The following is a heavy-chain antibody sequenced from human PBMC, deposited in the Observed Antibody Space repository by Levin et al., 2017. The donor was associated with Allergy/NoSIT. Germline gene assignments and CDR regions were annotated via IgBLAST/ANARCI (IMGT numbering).Heavy chain of an antibody. CDR3: AREGYGLYGMDV. Sequence: GGSLRLSCAASGFTFSDYYMSWIRQAPGKGLEWVSYISSSSSYTNYADSVKGRFTISRDNAKNSLYLQMNSLRAEDTAVYYCAREGYGLYGMDVWGQGTTVTVSS. D-gene: IGHD5-12*01. CDR1: GFTFSDYY. V-gene: IGHV3-11*05. J-gene: IGHJ6*02. CDR2: ISSSSSYT.